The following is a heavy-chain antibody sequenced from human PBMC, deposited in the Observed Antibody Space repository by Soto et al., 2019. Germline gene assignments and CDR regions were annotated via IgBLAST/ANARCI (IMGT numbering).Heavy chain of an antibody. D-gene: IGHD3-3*01. CDR1: GYTLTELS. CDR3: ATEKRNYDFWSGYYNNWFDP. J-gene: IGHJ5*02. V-gene: IGHV1-24*01. Sequence: ASVKVSCKVSGYTLTELSMHWVRQAPGKGLEWMGGFDPEDGETIYAQKLQGRVTMTEDTSTDTAYMELSSLRSEDTAVYYCATEKRNYDFWSGYYNNWFDPWGQGTLVTVSS. CDR2: FDPEDGET.